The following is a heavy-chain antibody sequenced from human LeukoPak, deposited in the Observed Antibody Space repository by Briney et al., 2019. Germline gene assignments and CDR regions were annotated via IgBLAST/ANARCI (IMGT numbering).Heavy chain of an antibody. D-gene: IGHD1-26*01. J-gene: IGHJ4*02. CDR3: ARRSGSYYYFDY. Sequence: ASVKVSCKASGYTFTGYFMHWVRQAPGRGLEWMGWINPDSGYTNYAQKFQGRVTMTRDTSISTTYMELSRLRSDDTAVYYCARRSGSYYYFDYWGQGTLVTVSS. CDR2: INPDSGYT. CDR1: GYTFTGYF. V-gene: IGHV1-2*02.